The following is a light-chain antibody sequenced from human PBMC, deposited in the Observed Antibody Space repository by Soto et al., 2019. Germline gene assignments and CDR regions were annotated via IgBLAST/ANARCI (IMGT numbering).Light chain of an antibody. CDR2: SSN. V-gene: IGLV1-44*01. J-gene: IGLJ1*01. CDR3: AAWDDSLNGHI. CDR1: SSNIGSNS. Sequence: QSVLTQPHSASGTPGQRVTISCSGSSSNIGSNSVHWFQQVPGTAPKPLIYSSNQRPSGVPERFSGSKSGTSASLATSGLQSEDEADYYCAAWDDSLNGHIFGTGTKVTVL.